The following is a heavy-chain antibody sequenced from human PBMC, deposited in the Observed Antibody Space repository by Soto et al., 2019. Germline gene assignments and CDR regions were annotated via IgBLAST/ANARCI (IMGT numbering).Heavy chain of an antibody. Sequence: QVQLQESGPGLVKPSETLSLTCTVSGGSISSYYWSWIRQPPGKGLEWIGYIYHSASTKYSPSLKSRVTISVDTSKNQFSLNLSSVTAADTAVYYCARHLPYCGGDCYSLDYWGRGTLVTVSS. J-gene: IGHJ4*02. CDR2: IYHSAST. D-gene: IGHD2-21*02. CDR1: GGSISSYY. CDR3: ARHLPYCGGDCYSLDY. V-gene: IGHV4-59*08.